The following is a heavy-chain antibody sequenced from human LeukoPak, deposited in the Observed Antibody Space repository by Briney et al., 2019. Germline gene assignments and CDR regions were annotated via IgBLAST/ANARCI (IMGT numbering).Heavy chain of an antibody. V-gene: IGHV1-69*06. CDR3: ALYDGSGYQPGDAFDI. CDR2: IIPIFGTA. J-gene: IGHJ3*02. Sequence: GAPVKVSCKASGGTFSSYAISWVRQAPGQGLEWMGGIIPIFGTANYAQKFQGRVTITADKSTSTAYMELSSLRSEDTAVYYCALYDGSGYQPGDAFDIWGQGTMVTVSS. CDR1: GGTFSSYA. D-gene: IGHD3-22*01.